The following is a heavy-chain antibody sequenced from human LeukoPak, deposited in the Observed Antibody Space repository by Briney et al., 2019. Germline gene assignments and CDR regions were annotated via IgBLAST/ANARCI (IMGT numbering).Heavy chain of an antibody. CDR3: AKAEPPGRSKGELHYFDY. CDR2: ISGSGGST. D-gene: IGHD1-26*01. J-gene: IGHJ4*02. Sequence: GGSLRLSCAASGFTFSSYAMSWVRQAPGKGLEWVSAISGSGGSTYYADSVKGRFTISRDNSKNTLYLQMNSLRAEDTAVYYCAKAEPPGRSKGELHYFDYWAQEPLVTVPS. CDR1: GFTFSSYA. V-gene: IGHV3-23*01.